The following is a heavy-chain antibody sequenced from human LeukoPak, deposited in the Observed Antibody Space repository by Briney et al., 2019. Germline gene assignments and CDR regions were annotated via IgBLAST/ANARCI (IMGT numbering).Heavy chain of an antibody. CDR2: IYYSEST. V-gene: IGHV4-39*01. D-gene: IGHD3-22*01. Sequence: SETLSLTRTLSSGSISSSSYYWGWIRQPPGKGLEWIGSIYYSESTYYNPSLKSRVTISVDTSKDHFSLKLSSVTAADTAVYYCARHGYYYDSSGYYYVPVGYNWFDPWGQGTLVTVSS. J-gene: IGHJ5*02. CDR3: ARHGYYYDSSGYYYVPVGYNWFDP. CDR1: SGSISSSSYY.